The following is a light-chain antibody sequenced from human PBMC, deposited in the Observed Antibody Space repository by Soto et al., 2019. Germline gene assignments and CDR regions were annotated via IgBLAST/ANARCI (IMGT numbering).Light chain of an antibody. CDR2: GDT. J-gene: IGLJ2*01. Sequence: QSVLTQPPSVSGAPGQRVTISCTGSSSNIGAGYDVHWYQQLPGTAPKLLIYGDTNRPSGVPDRFSGYKSGSSASLAITGLQAEDEADYHCQTYDSSLSGSVFGGGTKLTVL. V-gene: IGLV1-40*01. CDR1: SSNIGAGYD. CDR3: QTYDSSLSGSV.